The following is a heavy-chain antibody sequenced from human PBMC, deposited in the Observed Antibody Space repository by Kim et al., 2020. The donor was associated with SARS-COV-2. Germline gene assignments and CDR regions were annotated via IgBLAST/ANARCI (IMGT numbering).Heavy chain of an antibody. D-gene: IGHD3-3*01. CDR3: ARDSGIEGLLVY. J-gene: IGHJ4*02. V-gene: IGHV3-48*02. Sequence: CAGSVKGPFTISRDNAKNSLYLQMNSLRDEDTAVYYCARDSGIEGLLVYWGQGTLVTVSS.